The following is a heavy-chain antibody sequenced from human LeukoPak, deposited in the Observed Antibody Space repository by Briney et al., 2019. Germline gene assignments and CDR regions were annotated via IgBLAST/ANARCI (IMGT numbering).Heavy chain of an antibody. Sequence: SETLSLTCAVYGASFHNYYWTWIRQPPGKRLEWLGEIGHSGSTNYNPSLKSRVTISVDTSKNQFSLKLSSVTAADTAVYYCASHTLDYGDYVAYWGQGTLVTVSS. V-gene: IGHV4-34*01. CDR1: GASFHNYY. D-gene: IGHD4-17*01. J-gene: IGHJ4*02. CDR3: ASHTLDYGDYVAY. CDR2: IGHSGST.